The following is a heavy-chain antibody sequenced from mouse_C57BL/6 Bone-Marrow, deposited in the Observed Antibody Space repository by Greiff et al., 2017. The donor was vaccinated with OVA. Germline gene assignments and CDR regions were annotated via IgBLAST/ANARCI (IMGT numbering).Heavy chain of an antibody. D-gene: IGHD1-1*01. CDR1: GYTFTSYW. Sequence: QVQLQQSGAELVMPGASVKLSCEASGYTFTSYWMHWVKQRPGQGLEWIGEIDPSDSYTNYNQKFKGKSTLTVDKSSSTAYMQLSSLTSEDSAVYYCAKDYGSSHWYFDVWGTGTTVTVSS. CDR2: IDPSDSYT. V-gene: IGHV1-69*01. CDR3: AKDYGSSHWYFDV. J-gene: IGHJ1*03.